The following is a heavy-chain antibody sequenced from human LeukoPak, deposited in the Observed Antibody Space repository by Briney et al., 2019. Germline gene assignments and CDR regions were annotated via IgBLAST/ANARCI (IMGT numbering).Heavy chain of an antibody. V-gene: IGHV3-30*02. CDR3: ARGHTAVTRHFDF. CDR2: IRYDGSNE. J-gene: IGHJ4*02. D-gene: IGHD4-17*01. CDR1: GFTFSSYG. Sequence: GGSLRLSCAASGFTFSSYGIHWVRQAPGKGLEWVAFIRYDGSNEYHADSVKGRFTISRDDAKNLLYLDMNSLRAEDTAVYYCARGHTAVTRHFDFWGQGTLVTVSS.